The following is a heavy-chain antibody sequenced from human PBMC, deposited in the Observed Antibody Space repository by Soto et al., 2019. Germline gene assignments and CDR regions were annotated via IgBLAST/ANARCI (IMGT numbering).Heavy chain of an antibody. CDR2: ISGGGGST. CDR1: GFTFSSNA. D-gene: IGHD3-10*01. Sequence: EVQLLESGGGLVQPGGSLGPSCAPSGFTFSSNARSWARKAPGRGLKWGSAISGGGGSTYYPDSVKGRFTISRDNSKNTRYLQMNSLRAEDTAVYYCAKGYGSGSYYSYYYYYMDVWGKGTTVTVSS. CDR3: AKGYGSGSYYSYYYYYMDV. J-gene: IGHJ6*03. V-gene: IGHV3-23*01.